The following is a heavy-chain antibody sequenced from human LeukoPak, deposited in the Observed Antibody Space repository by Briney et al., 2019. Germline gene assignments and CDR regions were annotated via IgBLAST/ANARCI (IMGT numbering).Heavy chain of an antibody. D-gene: IGHD3-10*01. CDR3: ARGSLWFGELFRHYYYYYGMDV. V-gene: IGHV4-34*01. CDR2: INHSGST. CDR1: GGSFSGYY. Sequence: SETLSLTCAVYGGSFSGYYWSWIRQPPGKGLEWIGEINHSGSTNYNPSLKSRVTISVDTSKNQFSRKLSSVTAADTAVYYCARGSLWFGELFRHYYYYYGMDVWGQGTTVTVSS. J-gene: IGHJ6*02.